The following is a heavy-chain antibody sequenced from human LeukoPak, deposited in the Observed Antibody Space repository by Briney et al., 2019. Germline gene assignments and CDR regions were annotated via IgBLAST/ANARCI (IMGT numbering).Heavy chain of an antibody. CDR3: ARRFPYSSSSGWFDP. J-gene: IGHJ5*02. CDR2: IYYSGST. CDR1: GGSISSYY. V-gene: IGHV4-59*08. Sequence: SETLSLTCTVSGGSISSYYWSWIRQPPGKGLEWIGYIYYSGSTNYNPSLKSRVTISVDTSKNQFSLKLSSVTAADTAVYYCARRFPYSSSSGWFDPWGQGTLVTVSS. D-gene: IGHD6-6*01.